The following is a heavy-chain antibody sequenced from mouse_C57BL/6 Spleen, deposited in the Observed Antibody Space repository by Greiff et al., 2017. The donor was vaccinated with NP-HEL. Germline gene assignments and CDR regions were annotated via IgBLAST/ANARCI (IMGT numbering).Heavy chain of an antibody. D-gene: IGHD2-14*01. CDR2: INPSNGGT. V-gene: IGHV1-53*01. CDR1: GYTFTSYW. CDR3: ARGGEYDDQGVGVDY. Sequence: VQLQQSGTELVKPGASVKLSCKASGYTFTSYWMHWVKQRPGQGLEWIGNINPSNGGTNYNEKFKSKATLTVDKSSSTAYMQLSSLTSEDSAVYYCARGGEYDDQGVGVDYWGQGTTLTVSA. J-gene: IGHJ2*01.